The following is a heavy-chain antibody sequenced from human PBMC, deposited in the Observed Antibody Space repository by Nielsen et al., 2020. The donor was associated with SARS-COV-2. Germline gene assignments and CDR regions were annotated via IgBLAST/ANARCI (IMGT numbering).Heavy chain of an antibody. J-gene: IGHJ4*02. D-gene: IGHD3-22*01. CDR3: ARRADYHDSSAYYY. Sequence: ASVKVSCKASGYTFTSYDINWVRQATGQGLEWMGWMNPNSGNTGYAQKFKGRVTMTRDTSISTAYMELSSLTSEDTAVYYCARRADYHDSSAYYYWGQGILVTVSS. CDR1: GYTFTSYD. CDR2: MNPNSGNT. V-gene: IGHV1-8*01.